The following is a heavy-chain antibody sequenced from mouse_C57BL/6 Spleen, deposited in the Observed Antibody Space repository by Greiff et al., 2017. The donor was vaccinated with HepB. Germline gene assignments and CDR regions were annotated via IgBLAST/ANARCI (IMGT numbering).Heavy chain of an antibody. CDR2: IRNKANNNAT. CDR3: THYDYGGYFDV. V-gene: IGHV6-6*01. D-gene: IGHD2-4*01. CDR1: GFTFSDAW. Sequence: EVKLMESGGGLVQPGGSMKLSCAASGFTFSDAWMDWVRQSPEKGLEWVAEIRNKANNNATYYAESVKGSFTISRDDSKSSVYLQMNSLRAEDTGIYYCTHYDYGGYFDVWGTGTTVTVSS. J-gene: IGHJ1*03.